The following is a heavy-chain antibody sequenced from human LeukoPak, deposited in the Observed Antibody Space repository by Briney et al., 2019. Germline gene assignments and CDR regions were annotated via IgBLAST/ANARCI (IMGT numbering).Heavy chain of an antibody. D-gene: IGHD6-19*01. CDR3: ARVGRGGAVAANFDY. J-gene: IGHJ4*02. V-gene: IGHV3-30*03. Sequence: HPGGSLRLSCAASGFTFSSYGMHWVRQAPGKGLEWVAVISYDGSNKYYADSVKGRFTISRDNSKNTLYLQMNSLRAEDTAVYYSARVGRGGAVAANFDYWGQGTLVTVSS. CDR2: ISYDGSNK. CDR1: GFTFSSYG.